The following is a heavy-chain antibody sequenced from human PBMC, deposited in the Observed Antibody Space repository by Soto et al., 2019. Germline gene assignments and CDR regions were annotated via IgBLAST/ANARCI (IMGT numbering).Heavy chain of an antibody. CDR3: ARDLVFMTTVTTYYYYAMDG. CDR2: ISAYNGNT. CDR1: GYTFTGSG. J-gene: IGHJ6*02. Sequence: GASVKVSCEASGYTFTGSGLSWVRQAPGQELEWMGWISAYNGNTNYAQKLQGRVTMTTDTSTSTAYMELRSLRSDDTAVYYCARDLVFMTTVTTYYYYAMDGWG. D-gene: IGHD4-17*01. V-gene: IGHV1-18*04.